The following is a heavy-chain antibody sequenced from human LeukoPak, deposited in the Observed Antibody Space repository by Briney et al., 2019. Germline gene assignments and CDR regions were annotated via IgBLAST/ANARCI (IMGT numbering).Heavy chain of an antibody. CDR2: IYYSGST. D-gene: IGHD6-6*01. J-gene: IGHJ4*02. CDR3: ARVGAARFFDY. CDR1: GGSISNYY. Sequence: SETLSLTCTVSGGSISNYYWSWIRQPPGKGLEWIGYIYYSGSTNYNPSLKSRVTISVDTSKNQFSLKLSSVTAADTAVYYCARVGAARFFDYWGQGTLVTVSS. V-gene: IGHV4-59*01.